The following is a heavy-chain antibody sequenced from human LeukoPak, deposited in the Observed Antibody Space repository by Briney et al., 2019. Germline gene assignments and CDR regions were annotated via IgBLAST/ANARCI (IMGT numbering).Heavy chain of an antibody. V-gene: IGHV4-39*01. CDR3: ARGSQVDDFWSGYRAPLDY. Sequence: PSETLSLTCAVSGGSISSSNWWSWIRQPPGKGLEWIGTIYYSGSAYYNPSLKTQVTISVDTSKNQFSLKLSSVTAADTAVYFCARGSQVDDFWSGYRAPLDYWGQGTLVTVSS. CDR1: GGSISSSNW. J-gene: IGHJ4*02. CDR2: IYYSGSA. D-gene: IGHD3-3*01.